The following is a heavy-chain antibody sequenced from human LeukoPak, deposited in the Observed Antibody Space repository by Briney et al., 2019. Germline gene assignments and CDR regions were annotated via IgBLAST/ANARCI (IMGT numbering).Heavy chain of an antibody. Sequence: PSETLSLTCIVSGGSISSYFWSWIRQPPGKGLEWIGYIYHSGSTYYNPSLKSRVTISIDRSKNQFSLKLNSVTAADTAVYYCARDGAGYVDYWGQGTLVTVSS. J-gene: IGHJ4*02. V-gene: IGHV4-59*12. CDR3: ARDGAGYVDY. CDR2: IYHSGST. D-gene: IGHD6-13*01. CDR1: GGSISSYF.